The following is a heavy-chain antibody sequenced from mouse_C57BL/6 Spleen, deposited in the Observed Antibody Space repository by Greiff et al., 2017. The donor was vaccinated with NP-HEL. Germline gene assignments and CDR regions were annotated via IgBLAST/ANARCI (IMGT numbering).Heavy chain of an antibody. V-gene: IGHV2-2*01. CDR3: ARNRDYSNSPWFAY. CDR1: GFSLTSYG. CDR2: IWSGGST. D-gene: IGHD2-5*01. J-gene: IGHJ3*01. Sequence: QVQLQQSGPGLVQPSQSLSITCTVSGFSLTSYGVHWVRQSPGKGLEWLGVIWSGGSTDSNAAFISRLSISKDNSTSQFFLKMNSLQADDTAIYYCARNRDYSNSPWFAYWGQGPLVTVSA.